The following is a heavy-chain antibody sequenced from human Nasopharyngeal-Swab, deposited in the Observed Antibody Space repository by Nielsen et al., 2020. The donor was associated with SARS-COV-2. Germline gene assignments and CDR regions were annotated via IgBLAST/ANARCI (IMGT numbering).Heavy chain of an antibody. J-gene: IGHJ5*02. CDR1: RFTFSRWP. CDR2: ISSDGSDK. Sequence: GESLKISCVASRFTFSRWPMHWVRQAPGKGLEWVTVISSDGSDKQYVDSVKGRFTISRDNSENTVYLQMNSLRAEDTALYHCARPLSRDSTWTTEANWFDPWGQGTLVTVSS. V-gene: IGHV3-30*03. CDR3: ARPLSRDSTWTTEANWFDP. D-gene: IGHD6-13*01.